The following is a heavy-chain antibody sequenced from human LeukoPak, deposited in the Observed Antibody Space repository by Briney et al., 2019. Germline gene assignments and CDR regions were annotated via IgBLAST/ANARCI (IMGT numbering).Heavy chain of an antibody. CDR2: IWSDGNNK. CDR3: VKDISRAYDSSGYFDF. V-gene: IGHV3-30*02. Sequence: HPGGSLRLSCAASGFTFSSYAMHWVRQAPGKGLEWVAIIWSDGNNKYYADSVEGRFTISRDNAKKSLYLQMNSLRSEDMALYYCVKDISRAYDSSGYFDFWGQGILATVSS. J-gene: IGHJ4*02. CDR1: GFTFSSYA. D-gene: IGHD3-22*01.